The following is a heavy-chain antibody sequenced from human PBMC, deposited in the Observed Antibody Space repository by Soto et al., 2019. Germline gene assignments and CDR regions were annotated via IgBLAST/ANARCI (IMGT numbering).Heavy chain of an antibody. Sequence: SETLSLTCAVYGGSFSGYYWSWIRKPPGKGLEGIGEINHSGSTNYNQSLKSRGTISVDTSKHKFSLKLSSVTAADTAVYYCARAPSMITFGGVIVKGYFDYLGQGTLVTVSS. CDR3: ARAPSMITFGGVIVKGYFDY. V-gene: IGHV4-34*01. D-gene: IGHD3-16*02. CDR2: INHSGST. CDR1: GGSFSGYY. J-gene: IGHJ4*02.